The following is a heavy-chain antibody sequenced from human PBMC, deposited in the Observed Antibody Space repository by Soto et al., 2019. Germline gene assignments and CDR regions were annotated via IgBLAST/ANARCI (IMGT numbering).Heavy chain of an antibody. J-gene: IGHJ4*02. Sequence: GGSLRLSCAASGFTFISYAMNWVRQAPGKGLEWVSAISGSGGSTYYVDSVKGRFTISRDNSRNTLYLQMNSLRAEDTAVYYCAKDPGVVVTAPDYWGQGTLVTVSS. CDR1: GFTFISYA. D-gene: IGHD2-21*02. CDR3: AKDPGVVVTAPDY. CDR2: ISGSGGST. V-gene: IGHV3-23*01.